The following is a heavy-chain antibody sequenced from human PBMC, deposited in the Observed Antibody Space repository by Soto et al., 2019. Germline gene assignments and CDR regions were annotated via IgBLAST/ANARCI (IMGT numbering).Heavy chain of an antibody. V-gene: IGHV4-61*01. CDR3: ARDQGIAVAVFDY. Sequence: PSETLALTCTVSGDSVTSCSYYWSWIRQSPGKGLEWIGYIYYSGSTNSGSTNYNPSLKSRVTISADTSKKQISLKLSSVTAADTAVYYCARDQGIAVAVFDYWGQGTLVTVSS. J-gene: IGHJ4*02. D-gene: IGHD6-19*01. CDR1: GDSVTSCSYY. CDR2: IYYSGSTNSGST.